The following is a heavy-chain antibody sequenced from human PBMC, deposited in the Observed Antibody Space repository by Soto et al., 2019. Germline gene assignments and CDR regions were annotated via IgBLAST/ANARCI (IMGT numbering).Heavy chain of an antibody. J-gene: IGHJ6*02. V-gene: IGHV4-34*01. CDR2: INHSGST. D-gene: IGHD6-13*01. CDR1: GGSVSGYY. Sequence: PSETLSLTGAVYGGSVSGYYGSWIRQPPGKGLDWIGEINHSGSTNYNPSLKSRVTISVDTSKNQFSLKLSSVTAADTAVYYCERGRGSWYGSHYYGMDVWGPGTTVTVSS. CDR3: ERGRGSWYGSHYYGMDV.